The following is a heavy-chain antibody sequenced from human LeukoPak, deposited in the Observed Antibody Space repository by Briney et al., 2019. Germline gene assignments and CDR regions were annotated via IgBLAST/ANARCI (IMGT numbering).Heavy chain of an antibody. D-gene: IGHD3-22*01. CDR2: IYSTGTT. CDR1: GDSITSGSYY. J-gene: IGHJ4*02. CDR3: ARAENYYFDSDGGDYFDY. V-gene: IGHV4-61*02. Sequence: SETLSLTCSVSGDSITSGSYYWTWIRQPAGKGLEWIGRIYSTGTTIYNPSLKSRVTISVDTSKNQFSLKLKSVTAADTAVYYCARAENYYFDSDGGDYFDYWGQGTLLTVSS.